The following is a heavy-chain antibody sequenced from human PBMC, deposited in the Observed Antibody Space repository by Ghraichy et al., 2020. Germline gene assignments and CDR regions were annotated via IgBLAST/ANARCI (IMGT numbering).Heavy chain of an antibody. V-gene: IGHV1-2*02. Sequence: ASVKVSCKASGYTFTGYYIHWVRQAPGQGLEWMGWINPNSGGTNYAQKFQGRVTMTRDASISTAYMELSRLRSDDTAVYYCARGEYSGYDLFPPIRADNDYWGQGTLVTVSS. CDR1: GYTFTGYY. J-gene: IGHJ4*02. CDR2: INPNSGGT. D-gene: IGHD5-12*01. CDR3: ARGEYSGYDLFPPIRADNDY.